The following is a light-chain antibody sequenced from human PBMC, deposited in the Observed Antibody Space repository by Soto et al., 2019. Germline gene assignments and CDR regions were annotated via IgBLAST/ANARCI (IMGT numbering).Light chain of an antibody. J-gene: IGKJ1*01. CDR2: DAS. V-gene: IGKV1-5*01. CDR1: ESVHKW. CDR3: QQYHGSSLT. Sequence: DIQMTQSPPALSASVGDRVTITCRASESVHKWLAWYQQKVGKAPKVLIYDASTLETGVPSRFSGSGSGTEFALTISCLQPNDSATYFCQQYHGSSLTFAQGTKVEI.